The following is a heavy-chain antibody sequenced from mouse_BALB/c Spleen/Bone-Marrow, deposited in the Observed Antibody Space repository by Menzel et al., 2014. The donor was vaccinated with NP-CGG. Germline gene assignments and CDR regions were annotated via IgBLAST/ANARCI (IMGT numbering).Heavy chain of an antibody. CDR1: GFSLTTYG. J-gene: IGHJ4*01. CDR2: IWRGGST. V-gene: IGHV2-5-1*01. Sequence: VQLQQSGPSLVQPSQSLSITCTVSGFSLTTYGVHWVRQSPGKGLEWLGVIWRGGSTDYNAAFMSRLSITKDNSKSQVFFKMNSLRADDTAIYYCARYLGGTMDYWGQGTSVTVSS. CDR3: ARYLGGTMDY. D-gene: IGHD2-12*01.